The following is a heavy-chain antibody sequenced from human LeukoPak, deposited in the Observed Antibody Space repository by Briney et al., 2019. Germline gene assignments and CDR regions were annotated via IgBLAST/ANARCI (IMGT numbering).Heavy chain of an antibody. D-gene: IGHD3-10*01. CDR2: INHSGST. Sequence: SETLSLTCAVHGGSFSGYYWSWIRQPPGKGLEWIGEINHSGSTNYNPSLKSRVTISVDTSKNQFSLKLSSVTAADTAVYYCARPITIYRMVRGDNWFDPWGQGTLVTVSS. CDR1: GGSFSGYY. V-gene: IGHV4-34*01. J-gene: IGHJ5*02. CDR3: ARPITIYRMVRGDNWFDP.